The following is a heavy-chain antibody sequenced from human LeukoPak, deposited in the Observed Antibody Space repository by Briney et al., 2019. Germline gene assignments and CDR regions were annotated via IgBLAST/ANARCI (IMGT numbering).Heavy chain of an antibody. CDR1: GFTFSSFA. Sequence: GSLRLSCAVSGFTFSSFAVHWVRQAPGKGLEWVAVISYDGSKTYYADSVKGRFTISRDNSKKTVYLQMNSLSTEDTAMYYCARDQSSGGRWLDYWGRGTLVTVSS. V-gene: IGHV3-30-3*01. CDR2: ISYDGSKT. CDR3: ARDQSSGGRWLDY. D-gene: IGHD2-15*01. J-gene: IGHJ4*02.